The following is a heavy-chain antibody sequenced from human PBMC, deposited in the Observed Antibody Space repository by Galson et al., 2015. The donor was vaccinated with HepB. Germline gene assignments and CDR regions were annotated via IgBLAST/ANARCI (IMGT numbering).Heavy chain of an antibody. J-gene: IGHJ4*02. Sequence: SVKVSCKASGGTFSSYAISWVRQAPGQGLEWMGGIIPIFGTANYAQKFQGRVTITADESTSTAYMELSSLRSEDTAVYYCARGRGERWLQLDFDYWGQGTLVTVSS. CDR1: GGTFSSYA. V-gene: IGHV1-69*13. CDR3: ARGRGERWLQLDFDY. D-gene: IGHD5-24*01. CDR2: IIPIFGTA.